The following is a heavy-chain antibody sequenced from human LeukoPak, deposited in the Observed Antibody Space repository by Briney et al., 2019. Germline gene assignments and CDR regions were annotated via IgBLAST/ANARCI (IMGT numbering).Heavy chain of an antibody. J-gene: IGHJ4*02. CDR2: IWYDGSNK. CDR3: ARDLDPPRGRWLQPIDY. Sequence: GGSLRLSCAASGFTFSSYGMHWVRQAPGKGLEWVAVIWYDGSNKYYADSVKGRFTISRDNSKNTLYLQMNSLRAEDTAVYYCARDLDPPRGRWLQPIDYWGQGTLVTVSS. D-gene: IGHD5-24*01. V-gene: IGHV3-33*01. CDR1: GFTFSSYG.